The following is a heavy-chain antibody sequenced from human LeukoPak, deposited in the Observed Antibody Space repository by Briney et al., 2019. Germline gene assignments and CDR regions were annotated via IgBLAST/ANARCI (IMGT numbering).Heavy chain of an antibody. CDR3: ARDPRWLTPDCTSTSCYENYFDP. CDR2: IYHNGGA. D-gene: IGHD2-2*01. V-gene: IGHV4-38-2*02. Sequence: SETLPLTCAVSGYSINNGYQWAWIRQSPGRGLEWIGSIYHNGGAHYNPSLRSRVVISVDTSNNQFSLRLSSVTVADTAVYYCARDPRWLTPDCTSTSCYENYFDPWGRGTLVTVSS. J-gene: IGHJ5*02. CDR1: GYSINNGYQ.